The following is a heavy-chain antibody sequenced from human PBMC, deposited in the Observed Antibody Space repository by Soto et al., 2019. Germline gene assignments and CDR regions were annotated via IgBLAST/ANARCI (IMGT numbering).Heavy chain of an antibody. Sequence: QVQLVQSGGEVKKPGASVKVSCKASGYTFTSYSFNWVRQAPGQGLEWMGWISGYNGGTKYAQKIQGRVTMTTDTSTSTTYLEVRSLTHDDTAVYYCARTLYSSSWWDYWGQGTLVTVSS. CDR2: ISGYNGGT. CDR3: ARTLYSSSWWDY. CDR1: GYTFTSYS. V-gene: IGHV1-18*01. D-gene: IGHD6-13*01. J-gene: IGHJ4*02.